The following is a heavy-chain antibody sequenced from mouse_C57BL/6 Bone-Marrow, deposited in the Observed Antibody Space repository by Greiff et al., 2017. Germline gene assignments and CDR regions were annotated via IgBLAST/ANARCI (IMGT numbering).Heavy chain of an antibody. CDR2: IHPNSGST. Sequence: VQLQQSGAELVKPGASVTLSCKASGYTFTSYWMHWVKQRPGQGLEWIGMIHPNSGSTNYNEKFKSKATLTVDKSSSTAYMQLSSLTSEDSAVYYCARHGYYRGWYFDVWGTGTTVTVSS. CDR1: GYTFTSYW. D-gene: IGHD2-3*01. J-gene: IGHJ1*03. V-gene: IGHV1-64*01. CDR3: ARHGYYRGWYFDV.